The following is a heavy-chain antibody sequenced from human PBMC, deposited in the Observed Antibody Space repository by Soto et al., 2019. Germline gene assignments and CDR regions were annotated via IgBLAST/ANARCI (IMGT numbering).Heavy chain of an antibody. CDR3: ARYMGGSGSGFDY. J-gene: IGHJ4*02. D-gene: IGHD2-15*01. CDR1: GGTFSRYA. Sequence: ASVQVSCKASGGTFSRYAISWVRQAPGQGLEWMGGIIPIFGTANYAQKFQGRVTITADESTSTAYMELSSLRSEDTAVYYCARYMGGSGSGFDYWGQGTLVTVSS. V-gene: IGHV1-69*13. CDR2: IIPIFGTA.